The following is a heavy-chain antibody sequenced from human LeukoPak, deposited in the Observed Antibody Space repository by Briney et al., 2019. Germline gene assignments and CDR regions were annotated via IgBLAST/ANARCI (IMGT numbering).Heavy chain of an antibody. CDR3: ARDVGGSSSLDY. Sequence: ASVKVSCKASGYTFTSYAMNWVRQAPGQGLEWMGWINPNSGGTNYAQKFQGRVTMTRDTSISTAYMELSRLRSDDTAVYYCARDVGGSSSLDYWGQGTLVTVSS. CDR1: GYTFTSYA. CDR2: INPNSGGT. D-gene: IGHD6-6*01. V-gene: IGHV1-2*02. J-gene: IGHJ4*02.